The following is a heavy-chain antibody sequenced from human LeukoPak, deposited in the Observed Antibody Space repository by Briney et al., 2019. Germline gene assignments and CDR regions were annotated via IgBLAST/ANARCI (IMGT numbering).Heavy chain of an antibody. CDR2: ISAYNGKT. CDR3: ARATYTLDIVVVPAAIAAIDP. V-gene: IGHV1-18*01. D-gene: IGHD2-2*03. CDR1: RYTFTSSV. Sequence: ASVKVSRKASRYTFTSSVISWVPPAPQPRLEWMGWISAYNGKTNYAQKLQGSVTITTDTTTSTPYIYQWTLRDPDTAVYISARATYTLDIVVVPAAIAAIDPWGQGTLVTVSS. J-gene: IGHJ5*02.